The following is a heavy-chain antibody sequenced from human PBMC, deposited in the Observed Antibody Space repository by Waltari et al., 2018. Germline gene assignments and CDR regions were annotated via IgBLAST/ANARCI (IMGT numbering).Heavy chain of an antibody. J-gene: IGHJ5*02. V-gene: IGHV4-39*01. CDR1: GGSISSSGSY. D-gene: IGHD3-3*02. CDR3: ARFSKSANWIDP. Sequence: QLHLQESGPGLVKPSETLPLTCTVSGGSISSSGSYWGWIRQPPGKGLEWIGSISYSGITYYNTSLMSRVTISVDTSKNQFSLKLTSVIAAETAVFYCARFSKSANWIDPWGQGTLVTVSS. CDR2: ISYSGIT.